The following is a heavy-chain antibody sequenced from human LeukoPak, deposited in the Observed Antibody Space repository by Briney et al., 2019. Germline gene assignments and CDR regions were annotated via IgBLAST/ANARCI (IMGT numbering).Heavy chain of an antibody. CDR2: IIPIFGTA. V-gene: IGHV1-69*13. CDR3: ARVMLVIKGGYYYYYMDV. CDR1: GGTFSSYA. D-gene: IGHD3-22*01. J-gene: IGHJ6*03. Sequence: GASVKVSCKASGGTFSSYAISWVRQAPGQGLEWMGGIIPIFGTANYAQKFQGRVTITADESTSTAYMELSSLRSEDTAVYYCARVMLVIKGGYYYYYMDVWGKGTTVTISS.